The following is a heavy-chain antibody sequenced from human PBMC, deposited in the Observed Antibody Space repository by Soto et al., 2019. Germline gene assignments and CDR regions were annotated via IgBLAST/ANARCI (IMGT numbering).Heavy chain of an antibody. CDR2: AYYSGNT. D-gene: IGHD2-8*01. V-gene: IGHV4-39*01. Sequence: SETLSLTCTVSGGSISSSGFSRGWVRQPPGKGLEWIGCAYYSGNTYYNPSLKSRVTISVDTSGNQFSLRLNSVTAADTAVYYCTKVSPGWFDPWGQGTLVTVSS. CDR1: GGSISSSGFS. J-gene: IGHJ5*02. CDR3: TKVSPGWFDP.